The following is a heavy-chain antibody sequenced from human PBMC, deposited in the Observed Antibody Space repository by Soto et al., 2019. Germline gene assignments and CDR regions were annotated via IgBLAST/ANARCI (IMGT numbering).Heavy chain of an antibody. Sequence: QVQLVESGGGVVQPGRSLRLSCAASGFTFSSYAMHWVRQAPGKGLEWVAVISYDGSNKYYADSVKGRFTISRDNSKNTLYLQMNSLRAEDTAVYYCARGSYDSSGGTLFDYWGQGTLVTVSS. CDR1: GFTFSSYA. CDR3: ARGSYDSSGGTLFDY. D-gene: IGHD3-22*01. CDR2: ISYDGSNK. V-gene: IGHV3-30-3*01. J-gene: IGHJ4*02.